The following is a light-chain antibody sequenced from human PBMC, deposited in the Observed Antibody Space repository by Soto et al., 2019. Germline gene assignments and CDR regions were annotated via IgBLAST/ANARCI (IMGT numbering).Light chain of an antibody. Sequence: EIVLTQSPGTLSLSPGDRATLSCRASQSVSRNYLAWYQQKPGQAPRLLIFAASSRSTVIPDRFSGSGSGTDFTLTISRLEPEDFAVYYCQQYDTSPPLTFGGGTKVEIK. V-gene: IGKV3-20*01. CDR3: QQYDTSPPLT. CDR2: AAS. CDR1: QSVSRNY. J-gene: IGKJ4*01.